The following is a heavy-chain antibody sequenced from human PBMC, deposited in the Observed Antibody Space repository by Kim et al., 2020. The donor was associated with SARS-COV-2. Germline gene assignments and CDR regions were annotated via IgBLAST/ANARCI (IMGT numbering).Heavy chain of an antibody. CDR2: ISGSGGST. Sequence: GGSLRLSCAASGFTFSSYAMSWVRQAPGKGLEWVSAISGSGGSTYYADSVKGRFTISRDNSKNTLYLQMNSLRAEDTAVYYCAKDIEVSYSNYADQIDYWGQGTLVTVSS. J-gene: IGHJ4*02. V-gene: IGHV3-23*01. CDR3: AKDIEVSYSNYADQIDY. CDR1: GFTFSSYA. D-gene: IGHD4-4*01.